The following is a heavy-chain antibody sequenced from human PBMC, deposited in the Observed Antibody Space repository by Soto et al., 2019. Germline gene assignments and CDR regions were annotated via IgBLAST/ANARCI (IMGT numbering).Heavy chain of an antibody. CDR1: GFSFSSFS. D-gene: IGHD3-10*01. CDR3: ARLGDYGSGSY. Sequence: EVHLVESGGDLVQPGGSLRLSCAASGFSFSSFSMNWVRQAPGKGLEWVSYISGSGTTTYYADSVKGRVTISRDNAKNSRYLQMNSLQAEDTAVYYCARLGDYGSGSYWGQGTLVTVSS. CDR2: ISGSGTTT. V-gene: IGHV3-48*04. J-gene: IGHJ4*02.